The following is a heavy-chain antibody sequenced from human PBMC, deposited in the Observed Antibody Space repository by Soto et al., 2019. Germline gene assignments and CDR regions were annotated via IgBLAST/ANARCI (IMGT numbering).Heavy chain of an antibody. Sequence: SETLSLTCTVSGGSISSDYWSWIRQSPGKGLEWIGYISYSGSTKYSPSLKSRVTISRDTSKNQFSLKLTSVTAADTAIYYCARDSYYTSGSYFNSWGQGALVTVSS. CDR2: ISYSGST. D-gene: IGHD3-10*01. V-gene: IGHV4-59*01. CDR3: ARDSYYTSGSYFNS. CDR1: GGSISSDY. J-gene: IGHJ4*02.